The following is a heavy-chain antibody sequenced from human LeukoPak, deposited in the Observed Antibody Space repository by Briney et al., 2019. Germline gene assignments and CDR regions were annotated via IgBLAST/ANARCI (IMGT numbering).Heavy chain of an antibody. Sequence: GGSLRLSCVASGFTSGHMYSSYWMSWVRQAPGKGLEWVANINQDGSESYYVDSVKGRFTISRDNAKKSVSLQMNSLRVEDTAIYYCSAILYHWGQGTLVTVSS. J-gene: IGHJ4*02. V-gene: IGHV3-7*01. CDR2: INQDGSES. D-gene: IGHD2-8*01. CDR1: GFTSGHMYSSYW. CDR3: SAILYH.